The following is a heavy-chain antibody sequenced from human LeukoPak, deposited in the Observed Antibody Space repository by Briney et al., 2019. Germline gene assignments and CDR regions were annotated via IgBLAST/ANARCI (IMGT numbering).Heavy chain of an antibody. CDR1: GFTFSSYG. D-gene: IGHD3-10*01. V-gene: IGHV3-30*03. CDR3: ARLVSSPAIWFGELLYLYGFDY. CDR2: ISYDGSNK. Sequence: PGRSLRLSCAASGFTFSSYGMHWVRQAPGKGLEWVAVISYDGSNKYYADSVKGRFTISRDNSKNTLYLQMNSLRAEDTAVYYCARLVSSPAIWFGELLYLYGFDYWGQGTLVTVSS. J-gene: IGHJ4*02.